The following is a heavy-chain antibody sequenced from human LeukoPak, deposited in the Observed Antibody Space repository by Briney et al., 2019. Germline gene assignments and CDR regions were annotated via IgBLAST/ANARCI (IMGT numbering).Heavy chain of an antibody. J-gene: IGHJ3*01. V-gene: IGHV3-74*01. CDR3: ARTRIVEIATINAFDV. D-gene: IGHD5-24*01. CDR1: GFTFSSYW. CDR2: INGDGSST. Sequence: GGSLRLSCAASGFTFSSYWMHWVRQAPGKGLVWVSRINGDGSSTIYADSVKGRFTISRDNAKNTLYLQMNSLRAEDTAVYYCARTRIVEIATINAFDVWGQGTMVTVSS.